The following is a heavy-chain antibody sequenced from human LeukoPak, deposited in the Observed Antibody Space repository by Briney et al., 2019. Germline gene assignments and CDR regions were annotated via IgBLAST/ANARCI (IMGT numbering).Heavy chain of an antibody. D-gene: IGHD6-13*01. J-gene: IGHJ6*02. CDR2: TYYRSKWYN. V-gene: IGHV6-1*01. Sequence: SQTLSLTCAISGDSVSSNSAAWNWIRQSPSRGLEWLGRTYYRSKWYNDYAVSVKSRITINPDTSKNQFSLQLNSVTPEDTAVYYCAGDPAAAGTYYYYGMDVWGQGTMVTVSS. CDR1: GDSVSSNSAA. CDR3: AGDPAAAGTYYYYGMDV.